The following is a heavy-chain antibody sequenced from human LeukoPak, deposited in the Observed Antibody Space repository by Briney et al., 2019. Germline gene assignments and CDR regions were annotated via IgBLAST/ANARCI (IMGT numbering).Heavy chain of an antibody. V-gene: IGHV4-59*01. J-gene: IGHJ4*02. CDR3: ARYDSRGDYYFDY. Sequence: PSETLSLTCTVSGGSISSYYWSWLGQTPGKGLEYIGYIYDSGSTNYNPSLKSRVTISVDTSKNQFSLQLSSVTAADTAVYYCARYDSRGDYYFDYWGQGTLVTVSS. CDR1: GGSISSYY. CDR2: IYDSGST. D-gene: IGHD3-22*01.